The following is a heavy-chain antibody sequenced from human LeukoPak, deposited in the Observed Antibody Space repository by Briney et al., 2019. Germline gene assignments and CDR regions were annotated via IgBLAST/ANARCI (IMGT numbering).Heavy chain of an antibody. CDR2: ISSSGSRI. V-gene: IGHV3-48*03. CDR1: GFIFNTYE. CDR3: ARPRSDLYGLDV. Sequence: PGGSLRLSCAAFGFIFNTYEINWVRQAPGKGLEWVSYISSSGSRIYYADSVKGRFTISGDNAKNSLYLQMNSLRAEDTAIYYCARPRSDLYGLDVWGQGTTVIVSS. J-gene: IGHJ6*02.